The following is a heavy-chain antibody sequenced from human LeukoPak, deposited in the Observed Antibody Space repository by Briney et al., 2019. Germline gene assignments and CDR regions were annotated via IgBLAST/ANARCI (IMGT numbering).Heavy chain of an antibody. CDR3: AKDDGYGYVDY. CDR2: VSGDGAST. D-gene: IGHD5-18*01. Sequence: GGSLGLSCAASGFTFNDYAMHWVRQAPGTGLEWVSLVSGDGASTYYADSVKSRFTISRDNSKNTLYLQMNSLRAEDTAVYYCAKDDGYGYVDYWGQGTLATVSS. CDR1: GFTFNDYA. J-gene: IGHJ4*02. V-gene: IGHV3-43*02.